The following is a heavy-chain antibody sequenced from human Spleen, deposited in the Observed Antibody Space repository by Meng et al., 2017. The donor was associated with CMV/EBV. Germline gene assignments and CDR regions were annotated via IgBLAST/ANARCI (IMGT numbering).Heavy chain of an antibody. V-gene: IGHV4-4*02. D-gene: IGHD5-18*01. Sequence: GSLRLPCAVSRASITTAKWWTWVRQPPGKGLEWVGEIDHSGNSNSNPSLESRLTLSLDTSENLLSLTMTSVTADDTAIYYCARVREHTSLGNYWFDPWGQGTLVTVSS. J-gene: IGHJ5*02. CDR3: ARVREHTSLGNYWFDP. CDR2: IDHSGNS. CDR1: RASITTAKW.